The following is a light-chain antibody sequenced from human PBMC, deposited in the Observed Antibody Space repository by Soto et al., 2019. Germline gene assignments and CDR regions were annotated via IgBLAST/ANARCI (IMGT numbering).Light chain of an antibody. CDR3: SSFTSINTRV. CDR2: GVS. J-gene: IGLJ3*02. V-gene: IGLV2-14*01. Sequence: QSVLTQPASVSGSPGQSITISCTGTSSDVGDYKYVSWHQQYPGKVPKLIIYGVSNRPSGVSNRFSGSKSGNTASLTISGLQGEDEADYYCSSFTSINTRVFGGGTKVTVL. CDR1: SSDVGDYKY.